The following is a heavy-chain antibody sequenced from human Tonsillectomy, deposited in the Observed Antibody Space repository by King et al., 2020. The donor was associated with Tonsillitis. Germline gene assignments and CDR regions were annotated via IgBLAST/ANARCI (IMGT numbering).Heavy chain of an antibody. CDR3: ATVGFGTTFFYGLHV. CDR2: ITPTSGTP. J-gene: IGHJ6*02. CDR1: GGTFSNFG. V-gene: IGHV1-69*01. D-gene: IGHD3-10*01. Sequence: HVQLVQSGAEVKKPGSSVKVSCKASGGTFSNFGISWVRLARGQGLEWMGGITPTSGTPNYAQRFQGRLEISADESTSTAYMDLSSLRSEDTAVYYCATVGFGTTFFYGLHVWGQGTTVTVSS.